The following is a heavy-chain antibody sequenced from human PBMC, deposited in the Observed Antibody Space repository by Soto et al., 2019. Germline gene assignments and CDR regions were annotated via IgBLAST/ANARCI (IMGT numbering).Heavy chain of an antibody. CDR3: AIDLDGVVTGRGAFAV. CDR2: ISYSGIT. Sequence: QVRLQESGQGLVRPSQTLSLICTVSGGSIRNDNFYWSFLRQRPGTGLEWLGYISYSGITFYNPSLESRLFISVDPSNNQFSLNLKSVTAADTAMYYCAIDLDGVVTGRGAFAVWGPGTLVTVSS. D-gene: IGHD3-9*01. J-gene: IGHJ3*01. V-gene: IGHV4-31*03. CDR1: GGSIRNDNFY.